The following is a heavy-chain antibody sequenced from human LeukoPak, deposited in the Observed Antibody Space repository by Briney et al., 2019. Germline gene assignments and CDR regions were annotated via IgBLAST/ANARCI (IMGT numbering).Heavy chain of an antibody. CDR3: ARRGIVVVPAAIRTFDI. CDR2: IYYSGST. Sequence: SETLSLTCTVSGGSIGSSSYYWGWIRQPPGKGLEWIGSIYYSGSTYYNPSLKSRVTISVDTSKNQFSLKLSSVTAADTAVYYCARRGIVVVPAAIRTFDIWGQGTMVTASS. J-gene: IGHJ3*02. D-gene: IGHD2-2*02. CDR1: GGSIGSSSYY. V-gene: IGHV4-39*01.